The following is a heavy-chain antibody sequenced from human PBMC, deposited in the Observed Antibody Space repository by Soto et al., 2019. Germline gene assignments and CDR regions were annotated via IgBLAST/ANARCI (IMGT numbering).Heavy chain of an antibody. CDR2: IIPILGIA. J-gene: IGHJ4*02. D-gene: IGHD3-9*01. Sequence: ASVKVSCKASGGTFSSYTISWVRQAPGQGLEWMGRIIPILGIANYAQKFQGRVTITADKSTSTAYMELSSLRSEDTAVYYCARSVYFDWFPHGAYFDYWGQGTLVTVSS. CDR1: GGTFSSYT. CDR3: ARSVYFDWFPHGAYFDY. V-gene: IGHV1-69*02.